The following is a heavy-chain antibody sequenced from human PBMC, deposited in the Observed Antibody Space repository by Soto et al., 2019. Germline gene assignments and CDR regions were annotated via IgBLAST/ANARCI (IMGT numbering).Heavy chain of an antibody. CDR3: AKDPYYDILTGYFLYFDY. V-gene: IGHV3-23*01. CDR2: ISGSGGST. D-gene: IGHD3-9*01. Sequence: PGGSLRLSCAASGFTFSSYAMSWVRQAPGKGLEWVSAISGSGGSTYYADSVKGRFTISRDNSKNTLYLQMNSLRAEDTAVYYCAKDPYYDILTGYFLYFDYWGQGTLVTVSS. J-gene: IGHJ4*02. CDR1: GFTFSSYA.